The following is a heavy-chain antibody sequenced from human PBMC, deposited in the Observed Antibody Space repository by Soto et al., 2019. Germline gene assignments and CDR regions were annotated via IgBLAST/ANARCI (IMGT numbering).Heavy chain of an antibody. V-gene: IGHV3-23*01. CDR3: AKDRGSRYYFDY. J-gene: IGHJ4*02. Sequence: GGSLRLSCAASGFTFSRYAMSWVRQAPGKGLEWVSAISGSGGSTYYADSVKGRFTISRDNSKNTLYLQMNSLRAEDTAVYYCAKDRGSRYYFDYWGQGTLVTVS. CDR1: GFTFSRYA. D-gene: IGHD1-26*01. CDR2: ISGSGGST.